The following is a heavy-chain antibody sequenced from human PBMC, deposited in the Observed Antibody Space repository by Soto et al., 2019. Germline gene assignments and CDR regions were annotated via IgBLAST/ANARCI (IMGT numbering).Heavy chain of an antibody. V-gene: IGHV1-69*13. Sequence: SVKVSCKASGGTFSIYAISWVLQAPLQGLEWMGGIIPIFGTANYAQKFQGRVTITADESTSTAYMELSSLRSEDTAVYYCARDPHYYDTSNNWFDPWGQGTLVTVSS. CDR1: GGTFSIYA. J-gene: IGHJ5*02. D-gene: IGHD3-22*01. CDR3: ARDPHYYDTSNNWFDP. CDR2: IIPIFGTA.